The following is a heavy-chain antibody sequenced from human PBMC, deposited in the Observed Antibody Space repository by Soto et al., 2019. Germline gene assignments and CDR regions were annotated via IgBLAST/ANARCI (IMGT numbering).Heavy chain of an antibody. J-gene: IGHJ6*02. CDR3: ARAYDSSRYHTGATYGMDV. V-gene: IGHV4-34*01. CDR2: INHSGST. D-gene: IGHD3-22*01. Sequence: SETLSLTCGVYGGSFRGYYWSWIRQPPGKGLEWSGEINHSGSTNYNPSLKSRVPISVDTSKNQFSLKLSSVTAADTAVSYCARAYDSSRYHTGATYGMDVWGQGTTVTVSS. CDR1: GGSFRGYY.